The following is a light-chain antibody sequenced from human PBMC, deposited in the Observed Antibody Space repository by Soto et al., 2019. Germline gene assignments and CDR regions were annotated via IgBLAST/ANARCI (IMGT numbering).Light chain of an antibody. CDR3: CSYAGSYTGV. Sequence: QSALTQPRPVSGSPGQSVTISCTGTSSDVGGYNYVSWYQHHPGKAPKLMIYGVSKRPSGVPDRFSGSKSGNTASLTISGLQAEDEADYYCCSYAGSYTGVFGGGTKVTVL. J-gene: IGLJ3*02. CDR2: GVS. V-gene: IGLV2-11*01. CDR1: SSDVGGYNY.